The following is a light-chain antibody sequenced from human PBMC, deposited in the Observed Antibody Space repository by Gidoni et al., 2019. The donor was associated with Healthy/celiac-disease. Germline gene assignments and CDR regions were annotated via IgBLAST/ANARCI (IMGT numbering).Light chain of an antibody. J-gene: IGLJ2*01. CDR1: NIGSQS. V-gene: IGLV3-21*04. CDR3: QVWDSSSDHVV. CDR2: YDS. Sequence: SSVLTQPPSVSVAPGKTARITCGGNNIGSQSVHWYQQKPGQAPVLVIYYDSDRPSGIPERFSGSNAGNTATLTISRVEAGDEADYYCQVWDSSSDHVVFGGGTKLTVL.